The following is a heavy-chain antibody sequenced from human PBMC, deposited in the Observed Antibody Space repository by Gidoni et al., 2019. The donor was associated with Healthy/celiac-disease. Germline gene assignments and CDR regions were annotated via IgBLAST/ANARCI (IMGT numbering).Heavy chain of an antibody. CDR3: ARGADYDFWSGYDYYYYYYMDV. D-gene: IGHD3-3*01. J-gene: IGHJ6*03. CDR1: GGSISSYY. V-gene: IGHV4-59*01. Sequence: QVQLQESGPGLVKPSETLSLTCTVSGGSISSYYWSWIRQPPGKGLEWIGYIYFSGSTNYTPSLKSRVTLSVDTSKNQFSLKLSSVTAADTAVYYCARGADYDFWSGYDYYYYYYMDVWGKGTTVTVSS. CDR2: IYFSGST.